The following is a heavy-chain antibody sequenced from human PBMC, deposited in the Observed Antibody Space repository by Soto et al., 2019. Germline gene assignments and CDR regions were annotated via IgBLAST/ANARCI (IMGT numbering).Heavy chain of an antibody. CDR2: IHYSGST. Sequence: QVQLQESGPGLVKPSQTLSLTCTVSGDSIGTGGYYWDWIRQHPGKGPEWIGYIHYSGSTYYNPSLKSRLTLPLDTSKNQFSLHLSSVTAADTAVYYCATNHDDISGRTPLLFDSWGQGTLVTVSS. J-gene: IGHJ4*02. V-gene: IGHV4-31*03. CDR1: GDSIGTGGYY. CDR3: ATNHDDISGRTPLLFDS. D-gene: IGHD3-22*01.